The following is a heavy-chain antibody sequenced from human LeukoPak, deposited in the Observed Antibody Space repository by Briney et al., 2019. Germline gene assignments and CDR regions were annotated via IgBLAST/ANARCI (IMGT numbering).Heavy chain of an antibody. V-gene: IGHV1-24*01. J-gene: IGHJ5*02. D-gene: IGHD3-9*01. Sequence: ASVKVSCKVSGYTLTELSMHWVRQAPGKGLEWMGGFDPEDGETIYAQKFQGRVTMTEDTSTDTAYMELSSLRSEDTAVYYCATGPNYDILTGYYHWGQGTLVTVSS. CDR2: FDPEDGET. CDR3: ATGPNYDILTGYYH. CDR1: GYTLTELS.